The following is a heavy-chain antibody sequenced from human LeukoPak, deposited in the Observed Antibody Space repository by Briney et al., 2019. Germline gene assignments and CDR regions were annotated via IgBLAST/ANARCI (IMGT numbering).Heavy chain of an antibody. V-gene: IGHV3-7*01. CDR3: ARSGYYYDSSYMDV. Sequence: GGSLRLSCAASGFTFSTYWMTWVRQAPGKGLEWVANIKRDRSEKYYVESVKGRFTISRDNAKNSLYLQMSSLRAEDTAVYYCARSGYYYDSSYMDVWGKGTTVTVPS. J-gene: IGHJ6*03. CDR1: GFTFSTYW. D-gene: IGHD3-22*01. CDR2: IKRDRSEK.